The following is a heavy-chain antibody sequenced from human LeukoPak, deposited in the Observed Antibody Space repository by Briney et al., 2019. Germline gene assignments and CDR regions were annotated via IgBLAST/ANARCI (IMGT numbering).Heavy chain of an antibody. CDR2: IYTSGST. J-gene: IGHJ5*01. Sequence: SETLSLTCTVSGGSISSYYWSWIRQPPGKGLEWIGYIYTSGSTNYNPSLKSRVTISVDTSKNQFSLKLSSVTAADTAVYYCARHLRSGWFDSWGQGTLVTVSS. D-gene: IGHD4-17*01. CDR1: GGSISSYY. V-gene: IGHV4-4*09. CDR3: ARHLRSGWFDS.